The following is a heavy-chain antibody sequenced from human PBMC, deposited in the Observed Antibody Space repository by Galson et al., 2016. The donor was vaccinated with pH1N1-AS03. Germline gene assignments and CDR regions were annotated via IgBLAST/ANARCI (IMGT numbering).Heavy chain of an antibody. CDR3: ARQAEGRMLTLRHRYFDF. J-gene: IGHJ2*01. V-gene: IGHV1-18*01. D-gene: IGHD1-14*01. CDR1: DYTFSSHG. CDR2: ISANNGDT. Sequence: SVKVSCKASDYTFSSHGISWVRQAPGQGLEWMGWISANNGDTNYAQKFQGRVTMATDTSTRTTYMGLGSLRSDDTAVYYCARQAEGRMLTLRHRYFDFWGRGIRVTVSS.